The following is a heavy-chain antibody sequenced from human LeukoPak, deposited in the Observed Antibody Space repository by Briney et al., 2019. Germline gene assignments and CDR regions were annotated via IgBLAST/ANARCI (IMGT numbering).Heavy chain of an antibody. CDR3: ARESESSGWYDY. CDR2: ISYDGSNK. J-gene: IGHJ4*02. CDR1: GFTFSSYA. Sequence: SGESLRLSCAASGFTFSSYAMHWVRQAPGKGLEWVAFISYDGSNKYYADSVKGRFTISRDNSKNSLYLQMNSLRSGDTALYYCARESESSGWYDYWGQGTLVTVSS. V-gene: IGHV3-30*14. D-gene: IGHD6-19*01.